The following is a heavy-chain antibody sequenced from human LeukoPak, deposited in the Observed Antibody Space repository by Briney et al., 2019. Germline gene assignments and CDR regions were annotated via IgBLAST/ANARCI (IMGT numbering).Heavy chain of an antibody. CDR2: MNSDGSTT. CDR3: AGAGVVGGGVYYFNY. D-gene: IGHD1-26*01. CDR1: GFTFSSYW. J-gene: IGHJ4*02. V-gene: IGHV3-74*01. Sequence: GGSLRLSCAASGFTFSSYWMYWVRQAPGKGLVWVSRMNSDGSTTTYADSVKGRFTISRDNAKNTLYLQMNSLRAEDTAVYYCAGAGVVGGGVYYFNYWGQGTPVTVSS.